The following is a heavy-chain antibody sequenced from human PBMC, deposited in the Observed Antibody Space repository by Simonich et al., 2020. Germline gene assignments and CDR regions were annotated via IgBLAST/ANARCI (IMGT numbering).Heavy chain of an antibody. CDR2: ISSSSSYI. V-gene: IGHV3-21*01. CDR3: AREIEAGNAFDI. J-gene: IGHJ3*02. Sequence: EVQLVESGGGLVKPGGSLRISCAASGFTFSSYSMHWVRQAPGRGLELVQSISSSSSYIYYAASVKGRFTISRDNAKNSLYLQMNSLRAEDTAVYYCAREIEAGNAFDIWGQGTMVTVSS. CDR1: GFTFSSYS.